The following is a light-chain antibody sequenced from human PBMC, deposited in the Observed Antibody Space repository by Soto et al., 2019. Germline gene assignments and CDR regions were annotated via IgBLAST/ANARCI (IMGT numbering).Light chain of an antibody. Sequence: DIQMTQSPSSVSASVGDRVTITCRASQGIDNWLAWYQQKPGKAPKLLIYVASNLQSGVPSRFSGSGSGTEFTLTISSLQPEDIATYYCQQYDNLPITFGQGTRLEIK. V-gene: IGKV1-12*01. CDR1: QGIDNW. J-gene: IGKJ5*01. CDR3: QQYDNLPIT. CDR2: VAS.